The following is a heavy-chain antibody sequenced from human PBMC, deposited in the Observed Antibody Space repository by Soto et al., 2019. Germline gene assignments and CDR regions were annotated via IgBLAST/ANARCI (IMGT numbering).Heavy chain of an antibody. J-gene: IGHJ6*02. CDR1: GFTFSSYG. D-gene: IGHD6-13*01. V-gene: IGHV3-30*18. CDR2: ISYDGSNK. CDR3: AKVPQAGYYYYYGMDV. Sequence: PGGSLRLSCAASGFTFSSYGMHWVRQAPGKGLEWVAVISYDGSNKYYADSVKGRFTISRDNSKNTLYLQMNSLRAEDTAVYYCAKVPQAGYYYYYGMDVWGQGTTVTVSS.